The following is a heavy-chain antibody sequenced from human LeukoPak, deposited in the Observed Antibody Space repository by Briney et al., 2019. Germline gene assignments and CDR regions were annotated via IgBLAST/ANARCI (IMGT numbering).Heavy chain of an antibody. D-gene: IGHD2-15*01. CDR2: INHSGST. Sequence: SETLSLTCAVYGGSFSGYYWSWIRQPPGKGLEWIGEINHSGSTNYNPSLKSRVTISVDTSKNQFSLKLSSVTAADTAVYYCARDARRHCSGGSCYAPFDYWGQGTLVTVSS. J-gene: IGHJ4*02. CDR3: ARDARRHCSGGSCYAPFDY. CDR1: GGSFSGYY. V-gene: IGHV4-34*01.